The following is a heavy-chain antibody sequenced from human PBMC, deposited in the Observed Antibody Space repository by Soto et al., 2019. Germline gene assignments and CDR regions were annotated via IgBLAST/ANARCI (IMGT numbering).Heavy chain of an antibody. J-gene: IGHJ5*02. CDR1: GFIFISYA. V-gene: IGHV3-30-3*01. D-gene: IGHD4-17*01. CDR2: ISDNGSSK. CDR3: TRADLTVTLSVFDP. Sequence: QVQLVESGEAVVQPGRSLRLSCAASGFIFISYARHWFRQAPGKGLEWVAFISDNGSSKYYADSVKGRFTISRDNSKNTLYLQMNSLSAEDTAVYYCTRADLTVTLSVFDPWGQGTLVTVSS.